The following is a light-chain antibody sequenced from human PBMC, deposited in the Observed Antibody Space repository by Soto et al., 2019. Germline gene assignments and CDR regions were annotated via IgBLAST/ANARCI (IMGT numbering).Light chain of an antibody. V-gene: IGLV2-14*01. CDR3: SSYTTATSLVV. Sequence: QSALAQPASVSGSPGQSITISCTGASSDVGNYDYVSWYQHHPGKAPKLVIYAVRNRPSGASNRFSGSKSGNTASLTISGLRAKDEADYFCSSYTTATSLVVFGTGTKLTVL. J-gene: IGLJ1*01. CDR1: SSDVGNYDY. CDR2: AVR.